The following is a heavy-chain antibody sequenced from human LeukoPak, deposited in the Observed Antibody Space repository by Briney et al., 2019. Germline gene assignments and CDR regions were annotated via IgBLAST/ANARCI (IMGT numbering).Heavy chain of an antibody. CDR1: GFTFSSYA. J-gene: IGHJ4*02. CDR3: AKEVEQQLVLGTFDY. V-gene: IGHV3-23*01. D-gene: IGHD6-13*01. CDR2: ISGSGGST. Sequence: GRSLRLSCAASGFTFSSYAMGWVRQAPGKGLEWVSAISGSGGSTYYADSVKGRFTISRDSSKNTLYLQMNSLRAEDTAVYYCAKEVEQQLVLGTFDYWGQGTLVTVSS.